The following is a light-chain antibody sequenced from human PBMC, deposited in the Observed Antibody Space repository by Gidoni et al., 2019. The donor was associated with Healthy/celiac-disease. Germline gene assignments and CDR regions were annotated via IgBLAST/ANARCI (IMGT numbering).Light chain of an antibody. CDR1: SSDVGGYNY. J-gene: IGLJ2*01. Sequence: QSALTQPASVSGSPGQSSTISCTGTSSDVGGYNYVSWYQQHPGKAPKLMFYEVSNRPSWVSNRFSGSKSGNTASLTISGLQAEDEADYYCSSYTSSTVVFGGGTKLTVL. CDR3: SSYTSSTVV. CDR2: EVS. V-gene: IGLV2-14*01.